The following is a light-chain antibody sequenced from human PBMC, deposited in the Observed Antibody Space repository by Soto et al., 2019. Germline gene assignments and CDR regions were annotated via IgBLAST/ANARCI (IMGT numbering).Light chain of an antibody. CDR3: QQYNSYSPT. CDR1: QSISVW. CDR2: KAS. Sequence: DIQMTQSPSTLSASVGDRVTITCRASQSISVWLAWYQQKAGKAPNLLIYKASRLESGVPSRFSGSGSETEFTLTISVLQPGDSATYYCQQYNSYSPTFGQGTKVDVK. J-gene: IGKJ1*01. V-gene: IGKV1-5*03.